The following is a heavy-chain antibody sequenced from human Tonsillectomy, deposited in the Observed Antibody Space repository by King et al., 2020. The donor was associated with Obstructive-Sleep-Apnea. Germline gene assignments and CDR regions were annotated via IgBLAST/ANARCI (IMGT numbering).Heavy chain of an antibody. Sequence: VQLVESGGGVVQPGRSLRLSCAASGFTFSSYAMHWVRQAPGKGLEWVAVISYDGSNKYYADSVKGRFTISRDNSKNTLYLQMNSLRAEDTAVYYCARVPWELSAFDIWGQGTMVTVSS. J-gene: IGHJ3*02. V-gene: IGHV3-30-3*01. D-gene: IGHD1-26*01. CDR2: ISYDGSNK. CDR1: GFTFSSYA. CDR3: ARVPWELSAFDI.